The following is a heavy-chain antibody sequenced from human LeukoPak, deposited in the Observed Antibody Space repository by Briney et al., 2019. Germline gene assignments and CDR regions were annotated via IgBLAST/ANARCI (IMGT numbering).Heavy chain of an antibody. J-gene: IGHJ6*03. Sequence: SQTLSLTCAISGDSVSSNSAAWNWIRQSPSRGLEWLGRTYYRSKWYNDYAVSVKSRITINPDTSKNQFSLQLNSVTPEDTAVYYCARAVLLQYCSGGSCRRQNYYYYYMDVWGKGTTVTISS. CDR1: GDSVSSNSAA. D-gene: IGHD2-15*01. CDR2: TYYRSKWYN. V-gene: IGHV6-1*01. CDR3: ARAVLLQYCSGGSCRRQNYYYYYMDV.